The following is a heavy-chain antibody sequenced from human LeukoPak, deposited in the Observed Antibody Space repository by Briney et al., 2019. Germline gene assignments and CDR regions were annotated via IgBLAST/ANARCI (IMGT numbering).Heavy chain of an antibody. CDR1: GFTFSDYY. CDR3: ARVTYGSGSYYYFDH. D-gene: IGHD3-10*01. CDR2: ISSSSSYT. V-gene: IGHV3-11*05. J-gene: IGHJ4*02. Sequence: GGSLRLSCAASGFTFSDYYMSWIRQAPGKGLEWVSYISSSSSYTNYADSVKGRFTISRDNAKNSLYLQMNSLRAEDTAVYYCARVTYGSGSYYYFDHWGQGTLVTVSS.